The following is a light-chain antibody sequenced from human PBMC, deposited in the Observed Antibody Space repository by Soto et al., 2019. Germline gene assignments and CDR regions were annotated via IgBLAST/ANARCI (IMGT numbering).Light chain of an antibody. J-gene: IGLJ2*01. CDR3: AAWDDSLSGHVV. CDR2: RSN. V-gene: IGLV1-47*01. Sequence: QPVLTQPPSASGTPGQRVSISCSGSSSNIGNNDVYWYQQLPGTAPRVLIYRSNQRPSGVPDRFSGSKSGTSAALAISGLRSEDEADYYCAAWDDSLSGHVVFGGGTKLTVL. CDR1: SSNIGNND.